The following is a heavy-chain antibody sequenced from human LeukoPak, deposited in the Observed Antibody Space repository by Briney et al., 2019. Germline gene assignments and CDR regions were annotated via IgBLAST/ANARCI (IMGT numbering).Heavy chain of an antibody. Sequence: ASVKISCKVSGYTFTDYYMHWVQQAPGKGLEWMGLVDPEDGETIYAEKFQGRVTITADTSTDTAYMELSSLRSEDTAVYYCATPLGYCSSTSCYRSPFDIWGQGTMVTVSS. J-gene: IGHJ3*02. CDR2: VDPEDGET. D-gene: IGHD2-2*02. CDR3: ATPLGYCSSTSCYRSPFDI. V-gene: IGHV1-69-2*01. CDR1: GYTFTDYY.